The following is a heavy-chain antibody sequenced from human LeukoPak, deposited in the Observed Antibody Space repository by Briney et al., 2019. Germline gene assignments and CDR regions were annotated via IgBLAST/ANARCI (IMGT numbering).Heavy chain of an antibody. CDR3: ARDYDFWSGYYIPFDY. CDR1: GYTFTSYG. CDR2: ISAYNGNT. J-gene: IGHJ4*02. Sequence: EASVKVSCKASGYTFTSYGISWVRQAPGQGLEWMGWISAYNGNTNYAQKLQGRVTMTADTSTSTAYMELRSLRSDDTAVYYCARDYDFWSGYYIPFDYWGQGTLVTVSS. V-gene: IGHV1-18*01. D-gene: IGHD3-3*01.